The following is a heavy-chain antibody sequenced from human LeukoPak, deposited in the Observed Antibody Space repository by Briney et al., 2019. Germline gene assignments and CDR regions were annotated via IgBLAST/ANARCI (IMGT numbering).Heavy chain of an antibody. Sequence: WGSLRLSCAVSGFTVRYNYISWVRQAPGKGLEWVSVIYTDGSTYYADSVKARFIISRDNSKNTVYLQMNRLGVEDTAVYYCARDDRDADDTRDYYALDVWGQGTTVTVS. CDR3: ARDDRDADDTRDYYALDV. CDR2: IYTDGST. D-gene: IGHD1-1*01. V-gene: IGHV3-66*01. CDR1: GFTVRYNY. J-gene: IGHJ6*02.